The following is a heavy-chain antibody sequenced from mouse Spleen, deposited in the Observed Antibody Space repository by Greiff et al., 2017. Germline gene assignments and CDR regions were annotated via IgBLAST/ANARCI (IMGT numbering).Heavy chain of an antibody. CDR1: GFTFSNYW. D-gene: IGHD4-1*01. J-gene: IGHJ3*01. V-gene: IGHV6-6*02. CDR2: IRLKSNNYAT. CDR3: TRLTGTSGFAY. Sequence: EVQLVESGGGLVQPGGSMKLSCVASGFTFSNYWMNWVRQSPEKGLEWVAEIRLKSNNYATHYAESVKGRFTISRDDSKSSVYLQMNNLRAEDTGIYYCTRLTGTSGFAYWGQGTLVTVSA.